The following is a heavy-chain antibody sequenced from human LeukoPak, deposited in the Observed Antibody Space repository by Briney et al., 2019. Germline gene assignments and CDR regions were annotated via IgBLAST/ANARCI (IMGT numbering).Heavy chain of an antibody. J-gene: IGHJ6*02. V-gene: IGHV3-21*01. Sequence: GGSLRLSCAASGFTFSNYAMSWVRQAPGKGLEWVSSISSSSSYIYYADSVKGRFTISRDNAKNSLYLQMNSLRAEDTAVYYCARDSSGYLYYYYYGMDVWGQGTTVTVSS. CDR3: ARDSSGYLYYYYYGMDV. CDR1: GFTFSNYA. CDR2: ISSSSSYI. D-gene: IGHD3-22*01.